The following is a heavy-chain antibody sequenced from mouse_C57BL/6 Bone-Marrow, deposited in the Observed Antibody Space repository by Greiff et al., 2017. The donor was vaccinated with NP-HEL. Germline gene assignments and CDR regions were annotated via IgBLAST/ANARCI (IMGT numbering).Heavy chain of an antibody. CDR1: GYTFTSYW. CDR2: IYPGSGST. D-gene: IGHD2-2*01. J-gene: IGHJ2*01. CDR3: AIIYYGYGY. V-gene: IGHV1-55*01. Sequence: QVHVKQPGAELVKPGASVKMSCKASGYTFTSYWITWVKQRPGQGLEWIGDIYPGSGSTNYNEKFKSKATLTVDTSSSTAYMQLSSLTSEDSAVYYCAIIYYGYGYWGQGTTLTVSS.